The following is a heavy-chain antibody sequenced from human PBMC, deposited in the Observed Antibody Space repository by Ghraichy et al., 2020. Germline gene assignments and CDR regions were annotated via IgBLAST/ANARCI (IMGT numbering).Heavy chain of an antibody. V-gene: IGHV4-34*01. CDR1: GESFSGFY. D-gene: IGHD1-7*01. Sequence: ESLNISCAVYGESFSGFYWSWIRQPPGQGLEWIGEISHSGSTNYNPSLKSRVTISIDTSKHQFSLKLSSVIAADTAVYYCARGRRELRRFDYWGQGTLVTVSS. J-gene: IGHJ4*02. CDR2: ISHSGST. CDR3: ARGRRELRRFDY.